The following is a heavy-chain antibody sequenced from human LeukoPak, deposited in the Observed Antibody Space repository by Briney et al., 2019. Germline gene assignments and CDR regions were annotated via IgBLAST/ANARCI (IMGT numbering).Heavy chain of an antibody. CDR3: ARIIVGPSYYFDY. V-gene: IGHV4-30-2*01. CDR1: GGSISSGGYS. J-gene: IGHJ4*02. Sequence: SQTLSLTCAVSGGSISSGGYSWSWIRQPPGKGLEWIGYIYHSGSTYYNPSLKSRVTISVDTSKNQFSLKLSSVTAADTAVYYCARIIVGPSYYFDYWGQGTLVTVSS. CDR2: IYHSGST. D-gene: IGHD1-26*01.